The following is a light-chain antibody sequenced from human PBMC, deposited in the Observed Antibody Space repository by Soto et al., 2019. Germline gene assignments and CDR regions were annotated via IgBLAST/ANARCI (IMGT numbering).Light chain of an antibody. CDR3: QQYGSSPLT. J-gene: IGKJ4*01. V-gene: IGKV3-20*01. Sequence: EIVLTQSPGTPSMNEKERVALSCRASQSVSSYLAWYQQTPGQAPRLLIYDTSNRATGTPDRFSGSGSGTDFTLTISRLEPEDFTVYYCQQYGSSPLTFGGGTKVDIK. CDR1: QSVSSY. CDR2: DTS.